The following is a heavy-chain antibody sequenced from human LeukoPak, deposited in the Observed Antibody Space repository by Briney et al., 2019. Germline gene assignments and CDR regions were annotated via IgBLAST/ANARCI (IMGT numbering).Heavy chain of an antibody. Sequence: SQTLSLTCTVSGGSISSGGYYWSWIRQHPGKGLEWIGYIYYSGSTYYNPSLKSRVTISVDTSKNQFSLKLSPVTAADTAVYYCARNREQWYFDYWGQGTLITVSS. CDR2: IYYSGST. V-gene: IGHV4-31*03. CDR3: ARNREQWYFDY. CDR1: GGSISSGGYY. J-gene: IGHJ4*02. D-gene: IGHD6-19*01.